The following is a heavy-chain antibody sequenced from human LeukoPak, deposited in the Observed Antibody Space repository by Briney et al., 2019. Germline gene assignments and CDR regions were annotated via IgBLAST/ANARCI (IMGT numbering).Heavy chain of an antibody. CDR3: ARPANGVEY. CDR2: MYPGDSDT. Sequence: GESLMISCGASGYSLTTYWIGWVRQMPGKGLEWMGIMYPGDSDTRYSPSFQGQVTISADKSISTAYLQWSSLKASDSAMYYCARPANGVEYWGQGTLVTVSS. CDR1: GYSLTTYW. J-gene: IGHJ4*02. V-gene: IGHV5-51*01.